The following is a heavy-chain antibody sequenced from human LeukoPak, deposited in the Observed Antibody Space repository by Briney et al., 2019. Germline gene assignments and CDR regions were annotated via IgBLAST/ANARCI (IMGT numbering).Heavy chain of an antibody. D-gene: IGHD3-10*01. Sequence: SETLSLTCAVYGGSFSGYYWSWIRQPPGKGLEWIGEINHSGSTNSNPSLKSRVTISVDTSKNQFSLKLSSVTAADTAVYYCARGARNLWFGEPYYFDYWGQGTLVTVSS. CDR2: INHSGST. CDR3: ARGARNLWFGEPYYFDY. CDR1: GGSFSGYY. V-gene: IGHV4-34*01. J-gene: IGHJ4*02.